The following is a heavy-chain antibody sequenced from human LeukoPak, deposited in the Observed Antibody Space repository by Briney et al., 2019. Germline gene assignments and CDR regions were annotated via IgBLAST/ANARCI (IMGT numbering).Heavy chain of an antibody. V-gene: IGHV3-11*04. CDR3: ARGADGVSSNSRGWFDP. CDR2: ISGSGRTI. Sequence: GGSLRLSCAASGFTFSDYYMSWIRQAPGKGLEWVSYISGSGRTIYYADSVKGRFTISRDNAKNSLYLQMNTLRAEDTAVYSCARGADGVSSNSRGWFDPWGQGTLVTVSS. CDR1: GFTFSDYY. D-gene: IGHD2-15*01. J-gene: IGHJ5*02.